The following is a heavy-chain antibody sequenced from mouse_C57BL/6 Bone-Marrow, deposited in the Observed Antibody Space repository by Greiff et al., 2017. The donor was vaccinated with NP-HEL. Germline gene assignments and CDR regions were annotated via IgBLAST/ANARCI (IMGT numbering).Heavy chain of an antibody. D-gene: IGHD1-1*01. CDR1: GYTFTSYW. CDR2: INPSNGGT. V-gene: IGHV1-53*01. J-gene: IGHJ2*01. Sequence: QVQLQQPGTELVKPGASVKLSCKASGYTFTSYWMHWVKQRPGQGLEWIGNINPSNGGTNYNEKFKSKATLTVDKSSSKAYMQLSSLTSEDSAVYYCARGDYDSSYYFDYWGKGTTLTVSS. CDR3: ARGDYDSSYYFDY.